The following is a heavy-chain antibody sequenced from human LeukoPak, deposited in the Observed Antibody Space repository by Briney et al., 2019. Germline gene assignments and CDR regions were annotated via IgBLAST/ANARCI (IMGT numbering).Heavy chain of an antibody. D-gene: IGHD5-24*01. CDR2: ISGDGGST. CDR1: GFTFDDYA. Sequence: PGGSLRLSCAASGFTFDDYAMHWVRQAPGKGLEWVSLISGDGGSTYYADSVKGRFTISRDNSKNSLYLQMNSLKTEDTALYYCAKDIWPGWWLQLDYWGQGTLVTVSS. CDR3: AKDIWPGWWLQLDY. V-gene: IGHV3-43*02. J-gene: IGHJ4*02.